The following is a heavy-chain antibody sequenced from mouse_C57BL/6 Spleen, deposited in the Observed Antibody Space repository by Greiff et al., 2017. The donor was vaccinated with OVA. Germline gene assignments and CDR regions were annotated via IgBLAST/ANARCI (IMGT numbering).Heavy chain of an antibody. CDR2: FHPYNDDT. CDR1: GYTFSTYP. Sequence: QVQLKESGAELVKPGASVKMSCKASGYTFSTYPIEWMKQNHGKSLEWIGNFHPYNDDTKYNEKFKGKATLTVEKSSSTVYLELSRLTSDDSAVYYCASGDSSGYGTRFAYWGQGTLVTVSA. D-gene: IGHD3-2*02. V-gene: IGHV1-47*01. CDR3: ASGDSSGYGTRFAY. J-gene: IGHJ3*01.